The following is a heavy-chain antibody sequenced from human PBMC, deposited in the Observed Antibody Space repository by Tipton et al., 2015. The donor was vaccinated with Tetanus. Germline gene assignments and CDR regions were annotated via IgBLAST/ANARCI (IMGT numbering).Heavy chain of an antibody. J-gene: IGHJ4*02. Sequence: GLVKPSQTLSLTCNVSGGLITTGGYSWGWIRQPPGQGLEWLGYIYQTDSTYYNPSVRSRLTLSLQRSKNQVSLKLSSVTAADTAVYYCVRGRGLGAYSFGFEYWGQGALVTVSS. D-gene: IGHD5-12*01. V-gene: IGHV4-30-2*01. CDR2: IYQTDST. CDR3: VRGRGLGAYSFGFEY. CDR1: GGLITTGGYS.